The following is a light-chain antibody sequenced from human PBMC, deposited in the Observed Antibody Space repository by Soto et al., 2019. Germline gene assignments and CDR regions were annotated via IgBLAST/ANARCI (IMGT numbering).Light chain of an antibody. CDR1: QSIYSTY. CDR3: QQYGSSGT. CDR2: DAS. V-gene: IGKV3-20*01. J-gene: IGKJ1*01. Sequence: EIVLTQSPGTLSLSPGERATLSCRASQSIYSTYLAWYQQKPGQAPRLLIYDASNRATGIPDRFSGSGSGTDFTLTISRLEPEDFAVYYCQQYGSSGTFGQGTKVDIK.